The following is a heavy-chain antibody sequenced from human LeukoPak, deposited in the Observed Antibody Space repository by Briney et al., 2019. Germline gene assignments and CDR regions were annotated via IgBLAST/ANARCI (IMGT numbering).Heavy chain of an antibody. J-gene: IGHJ4*02. Sequence: SETLSLTCTVSGGPIRSYYWSWIRQPPGKGLQWIWYIYYRGSTNYTPSLKSRVTISVDPSKNQFSLQLSSVPAADTAVYYCARDWGHILTGPFGYWGQGTLVTVSS. CDR3: ARDWGHILTGPFGY. V-gene: IGHV4-59*01. CDR1: GGPIRSYY. D-gene: IGHD3-9*01. CDR2: IYYRGST.